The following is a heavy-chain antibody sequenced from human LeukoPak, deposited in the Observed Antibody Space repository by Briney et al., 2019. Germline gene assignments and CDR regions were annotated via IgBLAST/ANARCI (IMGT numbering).Heavy chain of an antibody. J-gene: IGHJ6*03. Sequence: SETLSLTCTVSGGSISSGSYYWSWIRQPAGKGLEWIGRIYTSGSTKYNPSLKSRVTISVDTSKNQFSLKLSSVTAADTAVYYCARVPVAGTTGGYYYYYMDVWGKGTTVTVSS. V-gene: IGHV4-61*02. CDR1: GGSISSGSYY. CDR2: IYTSGST. CDR3: ARVPVAGTTGGYYYYYMDV. D-gene: IGHD6-19*01.